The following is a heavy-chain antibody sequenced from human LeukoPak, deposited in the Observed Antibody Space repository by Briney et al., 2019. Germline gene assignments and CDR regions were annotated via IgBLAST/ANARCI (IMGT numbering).Heavy chain of an antibody. CDR3: ARAEVGATAHFDY. V-gene: IGHV3-48*01. CDR1: GFTFSSYS. J-gene: IGHJ4*02. CDR2: ISSSSSTI. Sequence: GGSLRLSCAASGFTFSSYSMNWVRQAPGKGLEWVSYISSSSSTIYYADSVKGRFAVSRDNAKNSLYLQMNSLRAEDTAVYYCARAEVGATAHFDYWGQGTLVTVSS. D-gene: IGHD1-26*01.